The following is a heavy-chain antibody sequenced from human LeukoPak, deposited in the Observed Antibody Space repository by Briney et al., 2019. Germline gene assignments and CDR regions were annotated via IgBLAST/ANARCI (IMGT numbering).Heavy chain of an antibody. D-gene: IGHD6-6*01. CDR1: GFTFTNYW. V-gene: IGHV3-7*03. J-gene: IGHJ4*02. CDR2: IRQDGSEK. CDR3: AKVTDSSSAGSDY. Sequence: GGSLRLSCAASGFTFTNYWMSWVRQAPGKGLEWVANIRQDGSEKHYVDSVKGRFTISRDNAQNSLYLQMNSLRAEDTAVYYCAKVTDSSSAGSDYWGQGTLVTVSS.